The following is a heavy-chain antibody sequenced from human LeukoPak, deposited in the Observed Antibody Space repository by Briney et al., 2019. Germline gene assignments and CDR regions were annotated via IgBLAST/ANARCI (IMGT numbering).Heavy chain of an antibody. J-gene: IGHJ4*02. V-gene: IGHV3-21*01. CDR2: ISSSSSYI. CDR3: ARVSGGRTEYFDS. Sequence: GSLRLSCTASGFTFSSYSMNWVGQAPGKWLDWFSSISSSSSYIYYADSVKGRFTISRDNAKTSLYLQMNSLRAEDTAVYYCARVSGGRTEYFDSWGQGTLVTVSS. CDR1: GFTFSSYS. D-gene: IGHD1/OR15-1a*01.